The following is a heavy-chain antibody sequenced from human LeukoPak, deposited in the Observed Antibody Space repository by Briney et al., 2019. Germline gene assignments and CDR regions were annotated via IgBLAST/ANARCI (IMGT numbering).Heavy chain of an antibody. CDR2: ISAYNGNT. Sequence: GASVKLSCKASGYTFTSYGISWVRQAPGQGLEWMGWISAYNGNTNYSPKVQGRVTLTTDASTSTVYMDLRSLRSDDTAVYYCARDLQSGEPAAMLWFDPWGQGTLVTVSS. CDR3: ARDLQSGEPAAMLWFDP. J-gene: IGHJ5*02. V-gene: IGHV1-18*01. D-gene: IGHD2-2*01. CDR1: GYTFTSYG.